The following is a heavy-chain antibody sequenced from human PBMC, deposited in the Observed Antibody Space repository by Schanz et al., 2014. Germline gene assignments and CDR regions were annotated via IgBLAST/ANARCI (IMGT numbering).Heavy chain of an antibody. J-gene: IGHJ5*02. CDR1: GFTFSSYA. Sequence: EVQLVESGGGLVQPGGSLRFSCAASGFTFSSYAMSWVRQAPGKGLEWVSAISGSGGSTYYADSVKGRFTISRDNSKNTLYLQMNSLRAEDTAVYFCTRGSGSFLGWFDLWGQGTLVTVSS. V-gene: IGHV3-23*04. D-gene: IGHD1-26*01. CDR2: ISGSGGST. CDR3: TRGSGSFLGWFDL.